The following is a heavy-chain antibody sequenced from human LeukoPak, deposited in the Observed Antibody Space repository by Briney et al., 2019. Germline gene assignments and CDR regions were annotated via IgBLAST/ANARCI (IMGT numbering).Heavy chain of an antibody. CDR2: INHSGST. Sequence: PSETLSLTCAVYGGSFSGYYWSWIRQPPGKGLEWIGEINHSGSTNYNPSLKSRVTISVDTSKNQFSLKLSSVTAADTAVYYCASRRNSSGWYYFDYWGQGTLVTVSS. V-gene: IGHV4-34*01. CDR3: ASRRNSSGWYYFDY. D-gene: IGHD6-19*01. CDR1: GGSFSGYY. J-gene: IGHJ4*02.